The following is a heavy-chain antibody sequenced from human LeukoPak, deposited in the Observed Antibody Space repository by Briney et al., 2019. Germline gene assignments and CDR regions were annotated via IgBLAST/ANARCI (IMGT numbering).Heavy chain of an antibody. CDR3: AKVLGGLWPGIDY. J-gene: IGHJ4*02. CDR1: GFTFGSYA. V-gene: IGHV3-30-3*01. D-gene: IGHD2-15*01. CDR2: ISFDGNDK. Sequence: PGGSLRLSCAASGFTFGSYAMHWVRQAPGKGLEWVAVISFDGNDKYHADSVKGRFTISRDNSKNTLFLQMNSLRAEDTAVYYCAKVLGGLWPGIDYWGQGTVVTVSS.